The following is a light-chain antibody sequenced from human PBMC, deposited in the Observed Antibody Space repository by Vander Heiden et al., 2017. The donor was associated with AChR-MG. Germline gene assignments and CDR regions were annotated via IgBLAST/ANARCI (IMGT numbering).Light chain of an antibody. CDR1: ALPKQY. V-gene: IGLV3-25*03. CDR2: KDN. CDR3: QSADSSGTYVL. Sequence: SYELTQPPSVSVSSGQTARITCSGDALPKQYANWYQQKPGQAPVLVIYKDNERPSGIPERFSGSTSGTTVTLTISGVQAEDEADYYCQSADSSGTYVLFGGGTKLTVL. J-gene: IGLJ2*01.